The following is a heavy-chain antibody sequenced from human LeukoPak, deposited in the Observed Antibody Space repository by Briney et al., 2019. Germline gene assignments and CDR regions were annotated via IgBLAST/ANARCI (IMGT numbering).Heavy chain of an antibody. V-gene: IGHV4-34*01. CDR1: GGSFSGYY. Sequence: SETLSLTYADYGGSFSGYYWSWIRQPPGKGLEWIGEINHSGSTNYNPSLKSRVTISVDTSKNQFSLKLSSVTAADTAVYYCARDPVSTVRDWFDPWGQGTLVTVSS. D-gene: IGHD4-11*01. J-gene: IGHJ5*02. CDR2: INHSGST. CDR3: ARDPVSTVRDWFDP.